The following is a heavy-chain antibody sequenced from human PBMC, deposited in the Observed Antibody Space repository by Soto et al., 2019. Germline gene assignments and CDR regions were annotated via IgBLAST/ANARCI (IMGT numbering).Heavy chain of an antibody. V-gene: IGHV3-23*01. Sequence: GESLKISCAASGFTFSSYAMSWVRQAPGKGLEWVSTISGSGHSTHYADSVKGRFTISRDHSENTLYLQINSLRVEDTAVYYCAKELEMATIDGIDYWGQGTLVTVSS. CDR3: AKELEMATIDGIDY. J-gene: IGHJ4*02. CDR1: GFTFSSYA. CDR2: ISGSGHST. D-gene: IGHD5-12*01.